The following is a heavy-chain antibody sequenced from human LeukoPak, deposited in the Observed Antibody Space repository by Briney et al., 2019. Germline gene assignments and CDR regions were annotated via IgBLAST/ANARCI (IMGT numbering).Heavy chain of an antibody. D-gene: IGHD2-2*01. CDR2: ISYDGSNK. V-gene: IGHV3-30*18. Sequence: GRSLRLSCAASGFTFSSYGMHWVRQAPGKGLEWVAVISYDGSNKYYADSVKGRFTISRDNSKNTLYLQMNSLRAEDTAVYYCAKERGSTDVRYYFDYWGQGTLVTVSS. CDR3: AKERGSTDVRYYFDY. J-gene: IGHJ4*02. CDR1: GFTFSSYG.